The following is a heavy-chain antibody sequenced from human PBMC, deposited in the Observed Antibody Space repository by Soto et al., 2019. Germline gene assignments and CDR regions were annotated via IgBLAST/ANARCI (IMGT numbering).Heavy chain of an antibody. Sequence: ASVKVSCKASGYTFTSYGISWVRQAPGQGLEWMGWISAYYGNTNYAQKLQGRVTMTTDTSTSTAYMELRSLRSDDTAVYYCARDYIWGSSNAFDIWGQGTMVTVSS. CDR1: GYTFTSYG. D-gene: IGHD3-16*01. CDR2: ISAYYGNT. V-gene: IGHV1-18*01. CDR3: ARDYIWGSSNAFDI. J-gene: IGHJ3*02.